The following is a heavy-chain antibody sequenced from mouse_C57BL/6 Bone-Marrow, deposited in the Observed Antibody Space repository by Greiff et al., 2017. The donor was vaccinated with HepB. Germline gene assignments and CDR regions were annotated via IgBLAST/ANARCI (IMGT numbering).Heavy chain of an antibody. J-gene: IGHJ4*01. CDR2: ISDGGSYT. CDR3: ARDQGGMNTTTGHYYAMDY. V-gene: IGHV5-4*01. D-gene: IGHD2-4*01. Sequence: EVHLVESGGGLVKPGGSLKLSCAASGFTFSSYAMSWVRQTPEKRLEWVATISDGGSYTYYPDNVKGRFTISRDNAKNNLYLQISHLKSEDTAMYYCARDQGGMNTTTGHYYAMDYWGQGTSVTVSS. CDR1: GFTFSSYA.